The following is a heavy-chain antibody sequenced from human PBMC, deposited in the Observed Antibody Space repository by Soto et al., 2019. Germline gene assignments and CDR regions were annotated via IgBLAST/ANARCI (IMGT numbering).Heavy chain of an antibody. CDR1: GFTFSLYS. CDR2: ITSSSSYI. V-gene: IGHV3-21*01. J-gene: IGHJ4*02. D-gene: IGHD3-22*01. CDR3: VRARFTDSRPDY. Sequence: GGSLRLSCAASGFTFSLYSMIWVRQAPGKGLEWVASITSSSSYIYYEDSLKGRFTISRDNAKNSLFLQLDSLRAEDTAVYFCVRARFTDSRPDYWGQGTLVTVS.